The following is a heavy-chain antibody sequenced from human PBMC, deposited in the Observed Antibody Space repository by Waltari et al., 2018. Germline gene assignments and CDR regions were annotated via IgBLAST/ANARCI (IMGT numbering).Heavy chain of an antibody. J-gene: IGHJ4*02. CDR2: IYTSGST. Sequence: QVQLQESGPGLVKPSQTLSLTCTVSGGSISSGIYYWSWIRQPAGKGLEWIVRIYTSGSTNYNPTIKRRVTISVDTSKNQFSLKLRSVTAADTAVYYCARGSYDFWSGYYLSSAFDYWGQGTLVTVSS. V-gene: IGHV4-61*02. D-gene: IGHD3-3*01. CDR1: GGSISSGIYY. CDR3: ARGSYDFWSGYYLSSAFDY.